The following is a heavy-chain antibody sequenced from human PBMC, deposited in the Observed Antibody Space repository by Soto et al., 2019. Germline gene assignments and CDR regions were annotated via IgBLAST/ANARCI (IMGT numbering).Heavy chain of an antibody. Sequence: EVQLVESGGGLVRPGGSLSLSCAASGFTFSSYWMHWVRQAPGKGLVWVSRMNEDGGTTDYADSVKGRFTISRDNAKNTLYLQMNSLRVEDTAVYYCARDLSGRADVWGQGTTVTVSS. CDR1: GFTFSSYW. V-gene: IGHV3-74*02. CDR2: MNEDGGTT. CDR3: ARDLSGRADV. J-gene: IGHJ6*02. D-gene: IGHD2-21*01.